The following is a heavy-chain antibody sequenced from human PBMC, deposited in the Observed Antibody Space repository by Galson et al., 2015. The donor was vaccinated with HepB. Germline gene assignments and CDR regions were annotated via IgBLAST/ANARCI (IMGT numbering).Heavy chain of an antibody. J-gene: IGHJ4*02. D-gene: IGHD6-13*01. CDR3: ARAFIAAAGRIFDY. V-gene: IGHV1-8*01. CDR1: GYTFTSYD. Sequence: SVKVSCKASGYTFTSYDINWVRQATGQGLEWMGWMNPNSGNTGYAQKFQGRVTMTRNTSISTAYMELSSLRSEDTGVYYCARAFIAAAGRIFDYWGQGTLVTVSS. CDR2: MNPNSGNT.